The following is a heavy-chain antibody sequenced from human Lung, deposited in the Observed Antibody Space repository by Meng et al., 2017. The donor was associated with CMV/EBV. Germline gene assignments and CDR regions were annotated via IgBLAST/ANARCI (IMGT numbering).Heavy chain of an antibody. Sequence: YYWSWIRQPPGKGLEWIGEIKHSGSTNYNPSLKSRVTISVDTSKNQFSLKLSSVTAADTAVYYCARGPSYYYGSGSYYNAMYNWFDPWGQGTLVTVSS. D-gene: IGHD3-10*01. J-gene: IGHJ5*02. CDR3: ARGPSYYYGSGSYYNAMYNWFDP. CDR1: YY. CDR2: IKHSGST. V-gene: IGHV4-34*01.